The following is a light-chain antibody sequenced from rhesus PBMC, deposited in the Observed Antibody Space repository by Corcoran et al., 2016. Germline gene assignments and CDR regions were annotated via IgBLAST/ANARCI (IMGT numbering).Light chain of an antibody. CDR2: GAS. CDR3: LQSSNWPWT. J-gene: IGKJ1*01. V-gene: IGKV3-24*04. Sequence: DIVMTQSPATLALSPGERATLSCRASPSVSSYLAWYQQKPGQAPRLLIYGASSRATGIPDRFSGSGSGTEFTLTISSLEPEDVGVDFCLQSSNWPWTFGQGTKVEIK. CDR1: PSVSSY.